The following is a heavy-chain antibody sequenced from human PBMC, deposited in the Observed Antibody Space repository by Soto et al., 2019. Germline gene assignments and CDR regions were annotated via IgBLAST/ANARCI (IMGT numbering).Heavy chain of an antibody. D-gene: IGHD6-13*01. CDR2: IIPIFGTA. CDR3: ARDATYSSSWYSYNWFDP. V-gene: IGHV1-69*13. CDR1: GGTFSSYA. Sequence: GASVKVSCKASGGTFSSYAISWVRQAPGQGLEWMGGIIPIFGTANYAQKFQGRVTITADESTSTAYMELSSLRSEDTAVYYCARDATYSSSWYSYNWFDPWGQGTLVTVS. J-gene: IGHJ5*02.